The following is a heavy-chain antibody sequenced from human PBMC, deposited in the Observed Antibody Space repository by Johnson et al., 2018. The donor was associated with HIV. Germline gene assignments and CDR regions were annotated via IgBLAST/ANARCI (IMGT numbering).Heavy chain of an antibody. D-gene: IGHD3-16*01. CDR1: GFTFSRYG. CDR3: AKVRSKPWGDAFDI. J-gene: IGHJ3*02. CDR2: IKQDGSEK. V-gene: IGHV3-33*06. Sequence: QVQLVESGGGVVQPGRSLRLSCEGSGFTFSRYGMHWVRQAPGKGLEWVANIKQDGSEKYYADSVKGRFTISRDNSKNTLYLQMNSLRAEDTAVYYCAKVRSKPWGDAFDIWGQGTMVTVSS.